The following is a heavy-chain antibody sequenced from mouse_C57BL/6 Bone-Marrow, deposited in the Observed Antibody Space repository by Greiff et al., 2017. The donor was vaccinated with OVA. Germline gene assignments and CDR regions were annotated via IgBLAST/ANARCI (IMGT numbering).Heavy chain of an antibody. J-gene: IGHJ2*01. CDR1: GYSFTGYY. CDR2: IYPYNGVS. CDR3: ARGTGFDY. V-gene: IGHV1-31*01. D-gene: IGHD3-3*01. Sequence: LVESGPELVKPGASVKISCKASGYSFTGYYMHWVKQSHGNILDWIGYIYPYNGVSSYNQKFKGKATLTVEQSSSTAYMELRSLTSEDSAVDDSARGTGFDYWGQGTTLTVSS.